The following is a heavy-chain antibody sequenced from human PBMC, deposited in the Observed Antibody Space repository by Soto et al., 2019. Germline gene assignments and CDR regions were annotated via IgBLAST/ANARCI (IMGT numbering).Heavy chain of an antibody. CDR1: GGSIKSYY. J-gene: IGHJ5*02. V-gene: IGHV4-59*01. Sequence: SETLSLTCTVSGGSIKSYYWSWIRQPPGKGLEWIGSIYYSGSTNSNPSLKSRVTMSVDTSKNQFSLKLSAVIAADTAVYYCAREGYYYGSGGYGNWFDPWGQGTLVTVSS. D-gene: IGHD3-10*01. CDR2: IYYSGST. CDR3: AREGYYYGSGGYGNWFDP.